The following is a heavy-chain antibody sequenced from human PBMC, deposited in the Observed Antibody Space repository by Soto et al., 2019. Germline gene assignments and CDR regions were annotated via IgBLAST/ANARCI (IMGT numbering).Heavy chain of an antibody. CDR1: GGSMSSYY. CDR3: ARRPKNDAFDI. Sequence: QVQLQESGPGLVKPSETLSLTCTVSGGSMSSYYWSWIRQPPGKGLEWIGYIYNGGSASYNPSLKSRVTISVDTSKNQFSLKLTSVSAADTAEYYCARRPKNDAFDIWGQGTMVTVPS. V-gene: IGHV4-59*01. CDR2: IYNGGSA. J-gene: IGHJ3*02.